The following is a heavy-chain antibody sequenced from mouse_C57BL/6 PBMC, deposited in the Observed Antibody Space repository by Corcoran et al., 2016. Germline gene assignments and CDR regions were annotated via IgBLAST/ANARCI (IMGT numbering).Heavy chain of an antibody. V-gene: IGHV1-81*01. CDR1: GYTFTSYG. Sequence: QVQLQQSGAELARPGASVKLSCKASGYTFTSYGISWVKQRTGQGLEWIGEIYPKSGNTYYNEKFKGKATLTADKSSSTAYMELRSLTSEDSAVYFCARTSNYDAYWGQGTLVTVSA. CDR3: ARTSNYDAY. J-gene: IGHJ3*01. D-gene: IGHD2-5*01. CDR2: IYPKSGNT.